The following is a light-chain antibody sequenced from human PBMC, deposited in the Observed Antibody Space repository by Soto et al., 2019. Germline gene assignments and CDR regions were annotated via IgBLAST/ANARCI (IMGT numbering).Light chain of an antibody. CDR2: GAA. CDR3: QQRQYWPPIT. J-gene: IGKJ5*01. Sequence: VVLTQSPGTLSLSPGERATLSCRASQSVSSNLAWYQQKPGQAPRLLIYGAATRATGIPARFSGSGSGTDFTLTISSLEPEDFAIYYCQQRQYWPPITFGQGTRREIK. CDR1: QSVSSN. V-gene: IGKV3-11*01.